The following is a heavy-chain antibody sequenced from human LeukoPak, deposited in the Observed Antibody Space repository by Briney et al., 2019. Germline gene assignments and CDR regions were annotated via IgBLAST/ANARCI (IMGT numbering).Heavy chain of an antibody. V-gene: IGHV3-7*01. CDR2: IKQDGSEK. Sequence: PGGSLRLSCAASGFTLSSYWMSWVRHAPGKGLEWVANIKQDGSEKYYVDSVKGRFTISRDNAKNSLYLQMNSLRAEDTAVYYCARVGYHDFWSGYCFDYWGQGTLVTVSS. CDR1: GFTLSSYW. D-gene: IGHD3-3*01. J-gene: IGHJ4*02. CDR3: ARVGYHDFWSGYCFDY.